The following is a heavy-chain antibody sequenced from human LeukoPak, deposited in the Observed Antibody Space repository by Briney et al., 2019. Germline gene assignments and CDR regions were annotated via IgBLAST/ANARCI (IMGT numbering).Heavy chain of an antibody. J-gene: IGHJ4*02. CDR2: INSDGSST. CDR1: GFTISNFW. Sequence: GGSLRLSCAASGFTISNFWMHWVRQAPGKGLVWVSRINSDGSSTNYADSVKGRFTIFRDNAKNTLYLQMNSLRAEDTAEYDCARGAARCNGDCFPDWGQGTLVTVSS. CDR3: ARGAARCNGDCFPD. D-gene: IGHD2-21*02. V-gene: IGHV3-74*01.